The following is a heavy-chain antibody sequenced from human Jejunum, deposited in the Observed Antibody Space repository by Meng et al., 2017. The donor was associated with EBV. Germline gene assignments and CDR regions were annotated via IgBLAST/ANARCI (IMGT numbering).Heavy chain of an antibody. D-gene: IGHD2-8*01. CDR1: GFTFSSYS. Sequence: EVQLVGSGGGLVKPGGSVRLSCAASGFTFSSYSMNWVRQAPGKGLEWVSYISSGSSFIYYADSVKGRFTISRDDAKNSLSLQRNNLRADDTAVYYCVRDSSSNVQWRQGTLGTVSS. J-gene: IGHJ4*02. CDR2: ISSGSSFI. V-gene: IGHV3-21*02. CDR3: VRDSSSNVQ.